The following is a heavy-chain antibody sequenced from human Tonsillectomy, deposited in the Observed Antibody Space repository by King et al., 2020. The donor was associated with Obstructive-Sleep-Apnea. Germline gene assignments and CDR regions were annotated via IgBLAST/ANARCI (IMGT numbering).Heavy chain of an antibody. J-gene: IGHJ5*02. V-gene: IGHV4-34*01. D-gene: IGHD4-17*01. CDR3: ARVIYGDYWDCFDP. CDR2: INHSGST. Sequence: VQLQQWGAGLLKPSQTLSLTCTVYGGSFSGYYWSWIRQPPGKGLEWIGEINHSGSTKYNPSLKSRVTISVDTSKNQFSLKLSSVTAADTAVYYCARVIYGDYWDCFDPWGQGTLVTVSS. CDR1: GGSFSGYY.